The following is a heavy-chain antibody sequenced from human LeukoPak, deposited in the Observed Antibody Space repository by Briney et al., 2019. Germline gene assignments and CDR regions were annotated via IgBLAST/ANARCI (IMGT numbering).Heavy chain of an antibody. Sequence: SETLSLTCAVYGGSFSGYYWSWIRQPPGKGLEWIGEINHSGSTNYNPSLKSRVTISVDTSKNQFSLKLSSVTAADTAVYYCARTGNHCSSTSCYVYWGQGTLVTDSS. D-gene: IGHD2-2*01. CDR3: ARTGNHCSSTSCYVY. J-gene: IGHJ4*02. CDR2: INHSGST. V-gene: IGHV4-34*01. CDR1: GGSFSGYY.